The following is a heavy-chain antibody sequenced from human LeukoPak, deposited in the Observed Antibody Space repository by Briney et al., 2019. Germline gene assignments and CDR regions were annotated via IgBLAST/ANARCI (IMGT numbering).Heavy chain of an antibody. D-gene: IGHD3-22*01. CDR2: ISYDGSNK. J-gene: IGHJ4*02. Sequence: AGGSLRLSCAASGFTFSSYAMHWVRQAPGKGLEWVAVISYDGSNKYYADSVKGRFTISRDNSKNTLYLQMNSLRAEDTAVYYCARAVAYYYDSSGWPFDYWGQGTLVTVSS. V-gene: IGHV3-30-3*01. CDR3: ARAVAYYYDSSGWPFDY. CDR1: GFTFSSYA.